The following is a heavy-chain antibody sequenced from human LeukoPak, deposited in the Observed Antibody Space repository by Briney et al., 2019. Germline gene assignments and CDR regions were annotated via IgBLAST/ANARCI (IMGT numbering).Heavy chain of an antibody. CDR2: ISAYNGNT. D-gene: IGHD3-3*01. V-gene: IGHV1-18*01. J-gene: IGHJ5*02. CDR1: GYTFTSYS. Sequence: ASVKVSCKASGYTFTSYSISWVRQAPGQGLEWMGWISAYNGNTNYAQKLQGRVTMTTDTSTSTAYMELRSLRSDDTAVYYCARIKTSYDFWSGYGDWFDPWGQGTLVTVSS. CDR3: ARIKTSYDFWSGYGDWFDP.